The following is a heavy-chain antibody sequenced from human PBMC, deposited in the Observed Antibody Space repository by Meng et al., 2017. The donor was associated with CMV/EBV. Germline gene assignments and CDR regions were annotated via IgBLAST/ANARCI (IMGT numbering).Heavy chain of an antibody. CDR2: IKQDGSEK. CDR3: AREPLRSIVVVPAATDVWFDY. V-gene: IGHV3-7*01. D-gene: IGHD2-2*01. CDR1: GFTFSSYW. Sequence: GESLKISCAASGFTFSSYWMSWVRQAPGKGLEWLANIKQDGSEKYYVDSVKGRFTISRDNAKNSLYLQMNSLRAEDTAVYYCAREPLRSIVVVPAATDVWFDYWGQGTLVTVSS. J-gene: IGHJ4*02.